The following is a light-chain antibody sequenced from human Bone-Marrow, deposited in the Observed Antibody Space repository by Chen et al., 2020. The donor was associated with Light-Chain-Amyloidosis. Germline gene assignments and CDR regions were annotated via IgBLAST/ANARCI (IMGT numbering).Light chain of an antibody. CDR2: RDT. Sequence: SYDLTQPPSVSVSPGQTARITCSGDDLPTKYAYWYQQKSGDAPVLVIHRDTERPSGIDERFSGSSSGTPATLTISGVQAEDEADQHCQSADSSGTYEVIFGGGTKLTVL. CDR1: DLPTKY. V-gene: IGLV3-25*03. CDR3: QSADSSGTYEVI. J-gene: IGLJ2*01.